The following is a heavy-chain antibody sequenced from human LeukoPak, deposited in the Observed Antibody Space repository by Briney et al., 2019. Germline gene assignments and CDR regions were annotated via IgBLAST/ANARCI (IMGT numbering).Heavy chain of an antibody. J-gene: IGHJ5*02. CDR1: GFTFSSYA. D-gene: IGHD3-3*01. CDR2: ISYDGSNK. Sequence: PGGSLRLSCAAFGFTFSSYAMHWVRQAPGKGLEWVAVISYDGSNKYYADSVKGRFTISRDNSKNTLYLQMNSLRAEDTAVYYCARGANYDFWSGYTTDGYNWFDPWGQGTLVTVSS. V-gene: IGHV3-30-3*01. CDR3: ARGANYDFWSGYTTDGYNWFDP.